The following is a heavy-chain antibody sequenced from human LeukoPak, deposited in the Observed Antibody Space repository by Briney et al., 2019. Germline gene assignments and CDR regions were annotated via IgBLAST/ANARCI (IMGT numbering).Heavy chain of an antibody. Sequence: GGSLRLSCAASGFTVSSNYMTWVRQAPGKGLEWVSVIYSGGSTYYADSVKGRFTTSRDNSKNTMYLQMNSLRAEDTAVYYCARAVDPYYFDYWGQGTLVTVSS. CDR1: GFTVSSNY. CDR2: IYSGGST. CDR3: ARAVDPYYFDY. J-gene: IGHJ4*02. D-gene: IGHD2-21*01. V-gene: IGHV3-53*01.